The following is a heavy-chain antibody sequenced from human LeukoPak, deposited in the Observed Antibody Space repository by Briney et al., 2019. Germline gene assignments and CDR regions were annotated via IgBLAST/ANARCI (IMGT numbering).Heavy chain of an antibody. V-gene: IGHV4-31*03. CDR1: GGSISSGGYY. CDR2: IYYSGST. CDR3: ARSQNYYGSGDY. D-gene: IGHD3-10*01. Sequence: SETLSLTCTVSGGSISSGGYYWSWIRQHPGKGLEWIGYIYYSGSTYYNPSLEGRVTISVDTSKNQFSVKLSSVTTADTAVYYCARSQNYYGSGDYWSQGTLVTVSS. J-gene: IGHJ4*02.